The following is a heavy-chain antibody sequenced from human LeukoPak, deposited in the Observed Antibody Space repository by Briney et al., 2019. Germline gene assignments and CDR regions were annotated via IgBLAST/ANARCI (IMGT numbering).Heavy chain of an antibody. D-gene: IGHD3-16*01. CDR3: ARGGDDYAWGSPLDY. Sequence: GGSLRLSCAASGFTFSSYWMHWVRQAPGKGLVWVSRINSDGSSTSYADSVKGRFTISRDNAKNTLYLQMNSLRAEDTAVYYCARGGDDYAWGSPLDYWGQGTLVTVSS. CDR1: GFTFSSYW. J-gene: IGHJ4*02. V-gene: IGHV3-74*01. CDR2: INSDGSST.